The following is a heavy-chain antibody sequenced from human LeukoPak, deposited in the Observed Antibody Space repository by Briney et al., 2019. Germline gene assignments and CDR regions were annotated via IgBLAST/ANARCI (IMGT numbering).Heavy chain of an antibody. V-gene: IGHV3-21*01. CDR1: GFTFSSYI. J-gene: IGHJ4*02. CDR3: ASDEGNYFDY. Sequence: GGSLRLSCAASGFTFSSYIMNWVRQAPGKGLEWVASISRNSTYIHYADSVKGRFTISRDNARNSLFLQMNSLRAEDTAIYYYASDEGNYFDYWGQGTLVTVSS. CDR2: ISRNSTYI.